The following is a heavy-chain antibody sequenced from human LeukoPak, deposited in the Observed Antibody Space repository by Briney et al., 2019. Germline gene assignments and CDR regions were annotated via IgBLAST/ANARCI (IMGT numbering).Heavy chain of an antibody. J-gene: IGHJ4*02. V-gene: IGHV3-15*01. CDR1: GFTFSGYS. CDR3: TESLVH. D-gene: IGHD6-13*01. Sequence: GGSLRLSCAASGFTFSGYSMTWVRLAPGKGLEWVGRITSKTNGGTTEYAAIVKGRFTISRDDSKDTLFLQMDSLTTEDTAVYYCTESLVHWGQGARVTVSS. CDR2: ITSKTNGGTT.